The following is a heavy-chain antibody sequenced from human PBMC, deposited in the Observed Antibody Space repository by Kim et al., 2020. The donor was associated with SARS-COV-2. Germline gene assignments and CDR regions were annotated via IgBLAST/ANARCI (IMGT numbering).Heavy chain of an antibody. CDR3: ARGQARVSASAEWSLSVGFDP. D-gene: IGHD2-8*01. V-gene: IGHV4-59*13. CDR1: GASIVDNY. CDR2: VYYTGTT. Sequence: SETLSLTCTVSGASIVDNYWSWIWQAPGKGLEWIGYVYYTGTTNYSPPLRSRVTISVETSKNQFSLKLRSVTAADPAVYYCARGQARVSASAEWSLSVGFDPWGQGTLVTVSS. J-gene: IGHJ5*02.